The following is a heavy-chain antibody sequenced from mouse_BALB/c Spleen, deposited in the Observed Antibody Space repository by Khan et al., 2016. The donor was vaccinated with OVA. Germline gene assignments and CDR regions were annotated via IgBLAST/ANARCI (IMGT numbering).Heavy chain of an antibody. CDR3: TRLVDY. CDR1: GFTFSSYA. CDR2: INSGGST. J-gene: IGHJ4*01. Sequence: EVKLVESGGGLVKPGGSLKLSCAASGFTFSSYAVSWIRQTPEKRLEWVASINSGGSTYYPDSVKGRFTISRDDARNILYLQMSSLRSEETAMYYCTRLVDYWGQGTSVTVSS. V-gene: IGHV5-6-5*01.